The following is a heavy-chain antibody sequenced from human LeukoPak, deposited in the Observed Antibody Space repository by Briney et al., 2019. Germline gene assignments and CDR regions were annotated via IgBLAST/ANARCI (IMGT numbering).Heavy chain of an antibody. CDR2: INSDGSST. V-gene: IGHV3-74*01. CDR1: GFTFSSYG. J-gene: IGHJ5*02. D-gene: IGHD6-13*01. Sequence: PGGSLRLSCAASGFTFSSYGMNWVRQAPGKGLVWVSRINSDGSSTSYADSVKGRFTISRDNAKNTLYLQMNSLRAEDTAVYYCARDGVAEYSSSWLENWFDPWGQGTLVTVSS. CDR3: ARDGVAEYSSSWLENWFDP.